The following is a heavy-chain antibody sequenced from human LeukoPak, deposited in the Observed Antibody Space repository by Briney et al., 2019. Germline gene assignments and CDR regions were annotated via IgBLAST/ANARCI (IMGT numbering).Heavy chain of an antibody. Sequence: DSVKVSCKASGYTFTGYYMHWVRQAPGQGLEWMGWINPNSGDTNYAQKFQGRVTMTRDMSVSAAYMELSSLRSDDTGVYYCARGVYYASGNPWFDSWGQGTLVTVSS. J-gene: IGHJ5*01. CDR1: GYTFTGYY. CDR3: ARGVYYASGNPWFDS. D-gene: IGHD3-10*01. V-gene: IGHV1-2*02. CDR2: INPNSGDT.